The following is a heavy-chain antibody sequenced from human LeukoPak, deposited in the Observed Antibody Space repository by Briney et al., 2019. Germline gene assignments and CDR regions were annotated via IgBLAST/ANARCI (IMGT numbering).Heavy chain of an antibody. Sequence: ASVKVSCKASGGTFSSYAISWVRQAPGQGLEWMGWMNPNSGNTGYAQKFQGRVTMTRNTSISTAYMELSSLRSEDTAVYYCAVRVYDYSIWGQGTLVTVSS. CDR3: AVRVYDYSI. D-gene: IGHD4-11*01. CDR1: GGTFSSYA. CDR2: MNPNSGNT. J-gene: IGHJ4*02. V-gene: IGHV1-8*02.